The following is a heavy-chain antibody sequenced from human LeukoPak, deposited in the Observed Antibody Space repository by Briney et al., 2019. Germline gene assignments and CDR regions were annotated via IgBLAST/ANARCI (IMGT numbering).Heavy chain of an antibody. CDR1: GLTFSNYA. CDR2: ISGSGGNA. Sequence: PGGSLRLSRAASGLTFSNYAMSWVRQPAGKALEGVSPISGSGGNAYYTDSVKGRFTISRDNSQNTLYLQMNSLRAEGTAAYYCAKDPSRYYDSSGYSRGQGTLVTVSS. J-gene: IGHJ4*02. CDR3: AKDPSRYYDSSGYS. D-gene: IGHD3-22*01. V-gene: IGHV3-23*01.